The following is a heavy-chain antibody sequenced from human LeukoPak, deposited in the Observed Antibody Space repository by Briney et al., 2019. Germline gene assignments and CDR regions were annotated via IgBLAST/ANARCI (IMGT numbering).Heavy chain of an antibody. D-gene: IGHD2-15*01. CDR1: GYTFTSYY. CDR3: ARDPGNIVVVVAAIPYYYSYGMDV. V-gene: IGHV1-46*01. CDR2: INPSGGST. Sequence: ASVKVSCKASGYTFTSYYMHWVRQAPGQGLEWMGIINPSGGSTSYAQKFQGRVAMTRDTSTSTVYMELSSLRSEDTAVYYCARDPGNIVVVVAAIPYYYSYGMDVWGQGTTVTVSS. J-gene: IGHJ6*02.